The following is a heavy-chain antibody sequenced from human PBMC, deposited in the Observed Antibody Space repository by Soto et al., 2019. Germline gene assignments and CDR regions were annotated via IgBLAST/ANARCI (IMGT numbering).Heavy chain of an antibody. Sequence: QVQLVESGGAVVQPGKSLRLSCAASGFTFSSFVMHWVRQAPGKGLEWVTLISYDGRNKYYGDSVQGRFIISRDNSRNTLYLQMNSLRDEDTAIYYCAREPRGGFDSYQYGLDVWGQGTTVTVSS. CDR3: AREPRGGFDSYQYGLDV. CDR1: GFTFSSFV. CDR2: ISYDGRNK. D-gene: IGHD5-12*01. V-gene: IGHV3-33*01. J-gene: IGHJ6*02.